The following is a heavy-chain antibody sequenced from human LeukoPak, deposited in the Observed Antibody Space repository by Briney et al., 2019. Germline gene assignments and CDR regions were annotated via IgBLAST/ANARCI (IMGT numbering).Heavy chain of an antibody. V-gene: IGHV4-39*01. D-gene: IGHD3-10*01. J-gene: IGHJ4*02. CDR2: IYYSGTT. Sequence: SETLYLTCSVSGDSISNSDYYWAWIRQPPGKGLEWIGSIYYSGTTYYNPSVKSRVTISVDTSKNQFSLKLTSVTAADTAVYYCATVNYSSRRPTVTFDFCGQGALVTVSS. CDR1: GDSISNSDYY. CDR3: ATVNYSSRRPTVTFDF.